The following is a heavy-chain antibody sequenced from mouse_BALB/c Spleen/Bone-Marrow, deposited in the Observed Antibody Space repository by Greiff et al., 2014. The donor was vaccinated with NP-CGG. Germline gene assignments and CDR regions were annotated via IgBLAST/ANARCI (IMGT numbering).Heavy chain of an antibody. CDR1: GYTFTNYW. V-gene: IGHV1-69*02. CDR3: TRGYYRYDVGYWYFDV. CDR2: IYPSDSYT. D-gene: IGHD2-14*01. J-gene: IGHJ1*01. Sequence: QVQLKESGAELVRPGASVKLSCKASGYTFTNYWINWVKQRPGQGLEWIGNIYPSDSYTNYNQMFKDRATLTVDKSSRTAYMQLSIPTSEDSAVYYCTRGYYRYDVGYWYFDVRGAGTTVTVSS.